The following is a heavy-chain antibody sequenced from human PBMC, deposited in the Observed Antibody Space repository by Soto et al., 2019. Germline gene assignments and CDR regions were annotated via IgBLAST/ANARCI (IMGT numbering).Heavy chain of an antibody. CDR3: ARGVEWLASFDY. J-gene: IGHJ4*02. CDR1: GYTFTSYD. V-gene: IGHV1-8*01. D-gene: IGHD6-19*01. CDR2: MNPNSGNT. Sequence: QVQLVQSGAEVKKPGASVKVSCKASGYTFTSYDINWVRQATGQGLEWMGWMNPNSGNTGYAQKFQGRVTMTRNTSTSTAYMDLSSLRYADTAVYYCARGVEWLASFDYWGQATLVTVPS.